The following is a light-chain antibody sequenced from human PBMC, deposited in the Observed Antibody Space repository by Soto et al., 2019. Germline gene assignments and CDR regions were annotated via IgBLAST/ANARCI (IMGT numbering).Light chain of an antibody. Sequence: QSALTQPPSVSGAPGQTVTISCTGSSSNIGAGYAVHWYQQLPGTAPKLLIDGHTHRPSGVPDRFSASKSGTSASLAITGLQAEDEADYYCQSYDNSLRAWVFGGGTKLTVL. CDR2: GHT. V-gene: IGLV1-40*01. CDR1: SSNIGAGYA. J-gene: IGLJ2*01. CDR3: QSYDNSLRAWV.